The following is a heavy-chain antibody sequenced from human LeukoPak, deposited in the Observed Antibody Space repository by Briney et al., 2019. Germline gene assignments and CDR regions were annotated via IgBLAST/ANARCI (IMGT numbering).Heavy chain of an antibody. CDR3: ARVYYDSSGLGF. V-gene: IGHV1-2*06. Sequence: ASVKVSCXASGYTFTGYYMHWVRQAPGQGLGWMGRINPNSGGTNYAQKFQGRVTMTRDTSISTAYTELSRLRSDDTAVYYCARVYYDSSGLGFWGQGTLVTVSS. J-gene: IGHJ4*02. CDR1: GYTFTGYY. D-gene: IGHD3-22*01. CDR2: INPNSGGT.